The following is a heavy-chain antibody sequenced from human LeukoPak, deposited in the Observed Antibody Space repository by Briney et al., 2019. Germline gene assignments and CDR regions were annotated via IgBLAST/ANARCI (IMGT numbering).Heavy chain of an antibody. Sequence: ASVKVSCKASGYAFTSYYMLWVRQAPGQGLEWMGIINPSGGSTSYAQKFQGRVTMTRDTSTSTVYMELSSLRSEDTAVYYCARVSQAYSSSPHFDCWGQGTLVTVSS. CDR3: ARVSQAYSSSPHFDC. V-gene: IGHV1-46*01. D-gene: IGHD6-6*01. J-gene: IGHJ4*02. CDR1: GYAFTSYY. CDR2: INPSGGST.